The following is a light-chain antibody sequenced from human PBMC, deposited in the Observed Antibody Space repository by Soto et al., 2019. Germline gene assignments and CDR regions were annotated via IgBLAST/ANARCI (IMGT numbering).Light chain of an antibody. CDR2: KAS. CDR1: QSISSW. Sequence: DIQMTQSPSTLSASVGDRVTITCRASQSISSWLAWYQQKPWKAPKLLIYKASSLESGVPSRFSGSGSGTEFTLTISSLQPDDFATYYCQQYNSYLYTFGQGTKLEIK. V-gene: IGKV1-5*03. CDR3: QQYNSYLYT. J-gene: IGKJ2*01.